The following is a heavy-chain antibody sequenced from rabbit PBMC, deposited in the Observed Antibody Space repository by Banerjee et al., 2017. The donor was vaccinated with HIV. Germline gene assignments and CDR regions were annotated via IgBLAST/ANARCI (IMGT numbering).Heavy chain of an antibody. J-gene: IGHJ4*01. Sequence: WVRQAPGKGLEWIACINTNSGNAVYASWAKGRFTIYKTSSTTVTLQMTSLTAADTATYFCAREDDDYGDWNLRGPGTLVTVS. CDR2: INTNSGNA. V-gene: IGHV1S40*01. CDR3: AREDDDYGDWNL. D-gene: IGHD2-1*01.